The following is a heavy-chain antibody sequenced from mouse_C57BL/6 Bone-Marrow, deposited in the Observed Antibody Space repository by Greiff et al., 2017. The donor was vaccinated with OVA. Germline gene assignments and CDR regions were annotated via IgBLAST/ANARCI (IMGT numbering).Heavy chain of an antibody. Sequence: EVHMVESGEGLVKPGGSLKLSCAASGFTFSSYAMSWVRQTPEKRLEWVAYISSGGDYIYYADTVKGRFTISRDNARNTLYLQMSSLKSEDTAMYYCTRDGLYGSTPYWYFDVWGTGTTVTVSS. CDR2: ISSGGDYI. D-gene: IGHD1-1*01. J-gene: IGHJ1*03. CDR3: TRDGLYGSTPYWYFDV. CDR1: GFTFSSYA. V-gene: IGHV5-9-1*02.